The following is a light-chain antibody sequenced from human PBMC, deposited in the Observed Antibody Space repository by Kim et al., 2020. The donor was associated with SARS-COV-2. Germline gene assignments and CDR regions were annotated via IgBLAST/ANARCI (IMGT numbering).Light chain of an antibody. J-gene: IGKJ2*03. Sequence: LSPGERAPLSCRASQSVSSSYLAWYQQKPGQAPRLLIYGASSRATGIPDRFSGSGSGTDFTLTISRLEPEDFAVYYCQRYGSSPGSFGQGTKLEI. CDR1: QSVSSSY. V-gene: IGKV3-20*01. CDR2: GAS. CDR3: QRYGSSPGS.